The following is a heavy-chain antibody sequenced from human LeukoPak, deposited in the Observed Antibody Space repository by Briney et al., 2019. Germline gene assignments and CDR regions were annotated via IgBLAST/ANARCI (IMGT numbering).Heavy chain of an antibody. J-gene: IGHJ6*03. CDR2: ISSTGGTA. CDR1: GFTFSSFG. V-gene: IGHV3-23*01. CDR3: ARDRMMDNYYYYYMDV. Sequence: GGTLRLSCAASGFTFSSFGMSWVRQAPGKGLEWISAISSTGGTAYYADFVKGRFTISRDNAKNTLYLQMNSLRADDTAVYYCARDRMMDNYYYYYMDVWGKGTTVTVSS. D-gene: IGHD3-16*01.